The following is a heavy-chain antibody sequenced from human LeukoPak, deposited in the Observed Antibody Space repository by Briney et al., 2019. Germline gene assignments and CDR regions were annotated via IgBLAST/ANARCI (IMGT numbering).Heavy chain of an antibody. CDR2: ISGSGGST. CDR1: GFTFSSYA. Sequence: GSLRLSCAASGFTFSSYAMSWVRQAPGKGLEWVSAISGSGGSTYYADSVKGRFTISRDNSKNTLYLQMNSLRAEDTAVYYCAKEAPVLRFLEWVPDAFDIWGQGTMVTVSS. J-gene: IGHJ3*02. CDR3: AKEAPVLRFLEWVPDAFDI. V-gene: IGHV3-23*01. D-gene: IGHD3-3*01.